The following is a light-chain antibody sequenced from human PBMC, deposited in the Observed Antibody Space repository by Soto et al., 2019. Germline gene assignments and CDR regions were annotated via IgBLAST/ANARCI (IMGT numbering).Light chain of an antibody. Sequence: EIVLTQSPGTLSLSPGERATLSCRASQSINNRYLAWYQQKPGQAPRLLIYGASSRATVIPDRFSGSGSGTDFTLTISRLEPEDFAVYYCQQFGSSPRFTFGPGTKVDIK. CDR2: GAS. CDR3: QQFGSSPRFT. J-gene: IGKJ3*01. V-gene: IGKV3-20*01. CDR1: QSINNRY.